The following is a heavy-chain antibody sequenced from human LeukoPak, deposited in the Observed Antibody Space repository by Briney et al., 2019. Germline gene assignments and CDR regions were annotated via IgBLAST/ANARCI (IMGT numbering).Heavy chain of an antibody. CDR1: GFTFSSYA. CDR3: ARDLTMVRGGPD. V-gene: IGHV3-30*04. Sequence: GRSLRLSCAASGFTFSSYAMHWVRQAPGKGLEWVAVISYDGSNKYYADSVKGRFTISRDNSKNTLYLQMNSLRAEDTAVYYCARDLTMVRGGPDWGQGTQVTVSS. J-gene: IGHJ4*02. CDR2: ISYDGSNK. D-gene: IGHD3-10*01.